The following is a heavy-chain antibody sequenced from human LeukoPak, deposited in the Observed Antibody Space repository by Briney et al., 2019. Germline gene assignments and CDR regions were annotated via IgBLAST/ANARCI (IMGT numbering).Heavy chain of an antibody. CDR1: GFTFSSYA. V-gene: IGHV3-23*01. J-gene: IGHJ6*03. CDR2: FSGSGGTT. D-gene: IGHD3-22*01. Sequence: GGSLRLSCAASGFTFSSYAMNWVRQAPGRGLEWVSGFSGSGGTTYYADSVKGRFTISRDNSKNTLYLQMNSLKTEDTAIYYCTSRGNYDSSYYMDVWGKGTTVTVSS. CDR3: TSRGNYDSSYYMDV.